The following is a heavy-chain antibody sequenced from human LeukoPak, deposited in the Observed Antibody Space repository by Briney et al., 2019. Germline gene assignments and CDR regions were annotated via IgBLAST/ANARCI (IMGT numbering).Heavy chain of an antibody. V-gene: IGHV4-59*01. CDR1: GGSISSYY. CDR3: ARDYGDYGSFDP. D-gene: IGHD4-17*01. CDR2: IYYSGST. J-gene: IGHJ5*02. Sequence: SETLSLTCTVSGGSISSYYWSWIRQPPGKGLEWIGYIYYSGSTNYNPSLKSRVTISVDTSKNQFSLKLSSVTAADTAVCYCARDYGDYGSFDPWGQGTLVTVSS.